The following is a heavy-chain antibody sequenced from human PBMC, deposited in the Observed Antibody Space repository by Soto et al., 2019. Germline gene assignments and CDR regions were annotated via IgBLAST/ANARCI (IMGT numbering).Heavy chain of an antibody. CDR1: GFTFSSYS. D-gene: IGHD2-21*01. Sequence: EVQLVESGGGLVKPGGSLRLSCAASGFTFSSYSMNWVRQAPGKGLEWVSTISSRNNDMYYVDSVKGRFTISRDNARNSVYLQMTGLRADDTAVYYCARDVNGGFCGAWGQGTLVTVSS. CDR3: ARDVNGGFCGA. J-gene: IGHJ5*02. CDR2: ISSRNNDM. V-gene: IGHV3-21*01.